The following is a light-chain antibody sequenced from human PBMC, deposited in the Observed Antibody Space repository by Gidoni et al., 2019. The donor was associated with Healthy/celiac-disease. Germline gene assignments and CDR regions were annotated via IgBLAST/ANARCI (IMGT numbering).Light chain of an antibody. CDR2: DAS. J-gene: IGKJ2*01. CDR1: QDISNY. V-gene: IGKV1-33*01. Sequence: DIQMTQSPSSLSASVGDRVTITCQASQDISNYLNWYQQKPGKAPKLLIYDASNLETGVPSRFSGSGSGTDFTFTISSLQPEDIATYYCQQYDNLPYPFXQXTKLEIK. CDR3: QQYDNLPYP.